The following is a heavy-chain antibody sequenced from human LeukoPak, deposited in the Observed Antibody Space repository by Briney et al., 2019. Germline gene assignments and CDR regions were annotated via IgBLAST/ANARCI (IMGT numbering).Heavy chain of an antibody. CDR3: ARPGVGSGRYGAFDI. CDR1: GGSISSGDYY. Sequence: SETLSLTCTVSGGSISSGDYYWSWIRQPPGTGLEWIGYIYYSGSTNYNPSLKSRVTISVDTSKNQFSLKLSSVTAADTAVYYCARPGVGSGRYGAFDIWGQGTMVTVSS. V-gene: IGHV4-61*08. CDR2: IYYSGST. D-gene: IGHD5-18*01. J-gene: IGHJ3*02.